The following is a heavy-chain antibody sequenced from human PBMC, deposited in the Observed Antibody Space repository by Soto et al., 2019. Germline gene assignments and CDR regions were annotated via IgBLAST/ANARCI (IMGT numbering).Heavy chain of an antibody. V-gene: IGHV4-39*01. D-gene: IGHD2-2*01. Sequence: SETLSLTCTVSGGSISHYYWVWIRQPPGKGLEWIGNIYYSGSTYYNPSLKSRVTISVDTSKNQFSLKLSSVTAADTAVYYCARVVLGYCSSTSCYPYYYGMDVWGQGTTVTVSS. CDR1: GGSISHYY. CDR2: IYYSGST. J-gene: IGHJ6*02. CDR3: ARVVLGYCSSTSCYPYYYGMDV.